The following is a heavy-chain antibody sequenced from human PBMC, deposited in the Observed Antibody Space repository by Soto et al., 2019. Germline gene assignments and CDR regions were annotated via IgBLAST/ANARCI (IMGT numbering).Heavy chain of an antibody. D-gene: IGHD2-2*02. V-gene: IGHV1-69*13. CDR1: GGTFSSYA. CDR3: ASIVVVPAAIEGPKRYGMDV. J-gene: IGHJ6*02. CDR2: IIPIFGTA. Sequence: SVKVSCKVSGGTFSSYAISWVRQAPGQGLEWMGGIIPIFGTANYAQKFQGRVTITADESTSTAYMELSSLRSEDTAVYYCASIVVVPAAIEGPKRYGMDVWGQGTTVTVSS.